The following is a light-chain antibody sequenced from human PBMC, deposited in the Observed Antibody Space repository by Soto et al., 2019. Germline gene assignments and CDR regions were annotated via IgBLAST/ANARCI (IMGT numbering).Light chain of an antibody. V-gene: IGKV1-39*01. CDR2: AAS. J-gene: IGKJ2*01. Sequence: DIQMTQSPSSLSASVGDRVTITCRASQSISSYLNWYQQKPGKAPKLLIYAASSLQSRVPSRFSGSGSGTDFNLTISSLQPEDFATYYGQQSYSTPPYAFGQGTKLEIK. CDR3: QQSYSTPPYA. CDR1: QSISSY.